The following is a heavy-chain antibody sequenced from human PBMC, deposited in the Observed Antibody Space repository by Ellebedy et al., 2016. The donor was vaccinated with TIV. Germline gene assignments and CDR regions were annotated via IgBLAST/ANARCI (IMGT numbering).Heavy chain of an antibody. J-gene: IGHJ4*02. D-gene: IGHD5-24*01. V-gene: IGHV1-69*13. CDR2: IIPIFGTS. CDR1: GGTFSSYA. CDR3: ARDARIFFDGAGSHGALEN. Sequence: AASVKVSCKASGGTFSSYAINWVRQAPGQGLEWMGGIIPIFGTSYYAQKFQGRVTITADESTSTAYMELSSLRAEDTAVYYCARDARIFFDGAGSHGALENWGQGTLVTVSS.